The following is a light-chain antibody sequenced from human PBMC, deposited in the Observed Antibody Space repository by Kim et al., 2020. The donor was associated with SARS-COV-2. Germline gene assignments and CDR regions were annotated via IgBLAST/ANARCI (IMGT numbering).Light chain of an antibody. CDR3: QQYNNWPPRTT. V-gene: IGKV3-15*01. Sequence: EIVMTQSPATLSVSPGERATLSCRASQSVSSNLAWYQQKPGQAPRLRIYGTSTRATGIPARFSGSGSGTEFTLTISSLQSEDFAVYYCQQYNNWPPRTTFGGGTKVDIK. CDR2: GTS. J-gene: IGKJ4*01. CDR1: QSVSSN.